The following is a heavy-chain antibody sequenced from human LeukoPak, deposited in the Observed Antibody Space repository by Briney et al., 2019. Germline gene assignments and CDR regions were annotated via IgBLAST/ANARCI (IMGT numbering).Heavy chain of an antibody. CDR1: GFTFSNAW. D-gene: IGHD3-10*01. V-gene: IGHV3-15*01. J-gene: IGHJ5*02. CDR2: IKSKTDGETT. CDR3: AKDPKVRGVIITKAWFDP. Sequence: GGSLRLSCAASGFTFSNAWMSWVRQAPGKGLEWVGRIKSKTDGETTDYAAPVKGRFTISRDDSKNTLYLQMNSLRAEDTAVYYCAKDPKVRGVIITKAWFDPWGQGTLVTVSS.